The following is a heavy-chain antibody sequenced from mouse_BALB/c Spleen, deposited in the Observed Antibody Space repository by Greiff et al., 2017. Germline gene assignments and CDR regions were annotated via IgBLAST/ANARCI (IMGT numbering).Heavy chain of an antibody. J-gene: IGHJ4*01. CDR3: ARHRYDGAYAMDY. CDR2: ISYSGST. Sequence: EVKLMESGPSLVKPSQTLSLTCSVTGDSITSGYWNWIRKFPGNKLEYMGYISYSGSTYYNPSLKSRISITRDTSKNQYYLQLNSVTTEDTATYYCARHRYDGAYAMDYWGQGTSVTVSS. D-gene: IGHD2-14*01. CDR1: GDSITSGY. V-gene: IGHV3-8*02.